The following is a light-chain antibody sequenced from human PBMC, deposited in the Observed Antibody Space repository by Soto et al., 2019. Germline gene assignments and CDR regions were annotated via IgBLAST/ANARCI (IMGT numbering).Light chain of an antibody. CDR2: DVS. J-gene: IGLJ2*01. CDR3: AAWDDSLSGPHVV. V-gene: IGLV2-11*01. CDR1: SSDVGGYNY. Sequence: QSALTQPRSVSGSPGQSVTISCTGTSSDVGGYNYVSWYLQHPGKAPKVMIYDVSKRPSGVPDRFSGSKSGNTASLTISGLQSEDEADYYCAAWDDSLSGPHVVFGGGTKLTVL.